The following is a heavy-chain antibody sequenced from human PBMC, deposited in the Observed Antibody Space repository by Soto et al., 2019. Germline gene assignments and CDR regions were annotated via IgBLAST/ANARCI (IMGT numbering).Heavy chain of an antibody. CDR1: GYSFTSYW. J-gene: IGHJ6*02. V-gene: IGHV5-51*01. CDR2: IYPGDSDT. D-gene: IGHD3-10*01. CDR3: ARRYYYGSGSYYNPYYYGMDV. Sequence: GESLKISCKGSGYSFTSYWIGWVRQMPGKGLEWMGIIYPGDSDTRYSPSFQGQVTISADKSISTAYLQWSSLKASDTAMYYCARRYYYGSGSYYNPYYYGMDVWGQGTTVTSP.